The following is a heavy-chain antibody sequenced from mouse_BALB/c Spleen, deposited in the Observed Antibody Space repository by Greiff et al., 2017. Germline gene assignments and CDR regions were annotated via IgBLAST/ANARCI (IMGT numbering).Heavy chain of an antibody. Sequence: EVKLMESGAELVKPGASVKLSCTASGFNIKDTYMHWVKQRPEQGLEWIGRIDPANGNTKYDPKFQGKATITADTSSNTAYLQLSSLTSEDTAVYYCARWDYGSYWYFDVWGAGTTVTVSS. V-gene: IGHV14-3*02. CDR1: GFNIKDTY. CDR2: IDPANGNT. J-gene: IGHJ1*01. D-gene: IGHD1-1*01. CDR3: ARWDYGSYWYFDV.